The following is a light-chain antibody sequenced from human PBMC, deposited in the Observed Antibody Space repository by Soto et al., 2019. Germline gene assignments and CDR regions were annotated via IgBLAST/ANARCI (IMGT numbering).Light chain of an antibody. CDR2: DNN. CDR3: GTWDSSLSAYV. Sequence: QSVLTQPPSVSAAPGQKVTISCSGSSSNIGNNYVSWYQQLPGTAPKLLIYDNNNRPSGIPDRFSGSKSGTSATLGITGVQTGDEADYYCGTWDSSLSAYVFGTGTKVTVL. J-gene: IGLJ1*01. V-gene: IGLV1-51*01. CDR1: SSNIGNNY.